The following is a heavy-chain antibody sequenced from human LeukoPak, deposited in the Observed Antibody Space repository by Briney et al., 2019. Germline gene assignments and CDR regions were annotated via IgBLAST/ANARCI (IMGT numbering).Heavy chain of an antibody. Sequence: PGGSLRLSCSASGFTFSNYGMHWVRQAPGKGLEWVAFIRYDGNIKYYADSVKGRFTISRDNSKNTLYLLLNSLRSEETAVYYCAKSRRVGVTFDHWGQGTLVTVAS. CDR2: IRYDGNIK. J-gene: IGHJ4*02. CDR3: AKSRRVGVTFDH. CDR1: GFTFSNYG. D-gene: IGHD1-26*01. V-gene: IGHV3-30*02.